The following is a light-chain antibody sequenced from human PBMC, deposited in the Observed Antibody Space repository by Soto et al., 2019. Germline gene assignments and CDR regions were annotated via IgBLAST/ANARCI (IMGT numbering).Light chain of an antibody. CDR1: QNVRSSY. CDR2: GAS. Sequence: EIVLTQSPGTLSLSPGERATLSCRASQNVRSSYLAWYQQKPGQAPRLIIHGASSRATGVPDRITGSGSGTDFTLTVTSVQSEDFGIYYCQQYTDWPTTFGQGTKVDIK. J-gene: IGKJ1*01. CDR3: QQYTDWPTT. V-gene: IGKV3-20*01.